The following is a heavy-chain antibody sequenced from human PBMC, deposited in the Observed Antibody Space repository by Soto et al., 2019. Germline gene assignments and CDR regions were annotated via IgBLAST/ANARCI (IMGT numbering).Heavy chain of an antibody. Sequence: GGSLRLSCAASGFTFSSYGMHWVRQAPGKGLEWVAVIWYDGSNKYYADSVKGRFTISRDNSKNTLYLQMNSLRAEDTAVYYCARGMGELRFLEWLLDAFDIWGQGTMVTVSS. CDR2: IWYDGSNK. V-gene: IGHV3-33*01. D-gene: IGHD3-3*01. J-gene: IGHJ3*02. CDR3: ARGMGELRFLEWLLDAFDI. CDR1: GFTFSSYG.